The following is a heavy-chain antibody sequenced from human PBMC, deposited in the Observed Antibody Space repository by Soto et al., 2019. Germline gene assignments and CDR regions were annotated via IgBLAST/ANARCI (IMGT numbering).Heavy chain of an antibody. V-gene: IGHV3-7*01. Sequence: GGSLRLSCAASGFTFSGYWMSWVRQAPGKGLEWVANIKQDGSEKYHADSVKGRFTISRDNAKNSLYLQMNSLRAEDTAVFYCARDRTRSFYWGQGTLVTVSS. J-gene: IGHJ4*02. CDR2: IKQDGSEK. CDR1: GFTFSGYW. CDR3: ARDRTRSFY. D-gene: IGHD2-2*01.